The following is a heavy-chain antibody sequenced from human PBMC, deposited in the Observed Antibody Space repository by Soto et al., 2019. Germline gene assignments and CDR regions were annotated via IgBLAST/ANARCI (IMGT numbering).Heavy chain of an antibody. V-gene: IGHV4-30-4*01. CDR1: GGSISSGDYY. Sequence: PSXTLSLTCTVSGGSISSGDYYWSWIRQPPGKGLEWIGYIYYSGSTYYTPSLRSRVTISVDTSKNQFSLKLSSVTAADTAVYYCARDVLYSTSRIDSWGQGTLVTVSS. CDR3: ARDVLYSTSRIDS. D-gene: IGHD6-6*01. J-gene: IGHJ4*02. CDR2: IYYSGST.